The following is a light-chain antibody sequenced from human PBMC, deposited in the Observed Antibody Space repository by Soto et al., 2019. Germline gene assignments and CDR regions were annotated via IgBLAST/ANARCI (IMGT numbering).Light chain of an antibody. Sequence: DIQMTQSPSSLSAFVGDSVTITCHASQRISTFLNWYHQKPGKAPKLLIYSASYLQSGVPSHFSGSGSGTDFTLSIVTLQPEDFGPYFCQQSYRLPLTFGGGTKVDIK. CDR1: QRISTF. CDR3: QQSYRLPLT. V-gene: IGKV1-39*01. J-gene: IGKJ4*01. CDR2: SAS.